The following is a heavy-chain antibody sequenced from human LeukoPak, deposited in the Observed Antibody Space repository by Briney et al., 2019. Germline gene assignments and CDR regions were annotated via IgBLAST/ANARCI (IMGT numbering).Heavy chain of an antibody. CDR2: INHSGST. CDR1: GGSFSGYY. D-gene: IGHD3-22*01. CDR3: ARDRRYDSSGYPGEDFDY. V-gene: IGHV4-34*01. Sequence: PSETLSLTCAVYGGSFSGYYWSWIRQPPGKGLEWIGEINHSGSTNYNPSLKSRVTISVDTSKNQFSLKLSSVTAADTAVYYCARDRRYDSSGYPGEDFDYWGQGTLVTVSS. J-gene: IGHJ4*02.